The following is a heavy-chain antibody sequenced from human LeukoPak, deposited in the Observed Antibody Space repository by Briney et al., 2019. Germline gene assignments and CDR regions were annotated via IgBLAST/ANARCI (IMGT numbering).Heavy chain of an antibody. CDR2: INPSGGST. V-gene: IGHV1-46*01. D-gene: IGHD1-26*01. CDR1: GYTFTSYY. Sequence: GASVTVSCKASGYTFTSYYMHWVRQAPGQGLEWMGIINPSGGSTSYAQKFQGRVTMTRDTSTSTVYMELSSLRSEDTAVYYRARASEVGATTFDYWGQGTLVTVSS. J-gene: IGHJ4*02. CDR3: ARASEVGATTFDY.